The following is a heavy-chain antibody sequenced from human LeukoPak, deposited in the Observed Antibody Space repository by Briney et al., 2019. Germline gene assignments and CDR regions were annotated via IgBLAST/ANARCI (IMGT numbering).Heavy chain of an antibody. Sequence: SETLSLTCTVSGGSISSYYWAWIRQPPGKGLEWIGYIYYSGSTDYNPSLKSRVTISVDTSKNQFSLKLSSVTAADTAVYYCARVKGGIWFGELLTPYYYYYYMDVWGKGTTVTISS. CDR2: IYYSGST. CDR3: ARVKGGIWFGELLTPYYYYYYMDV. D-gene: IGHD3-10*01. CDR1: GGSISSYY. V-gene: IGHV4-59*01. J-gene: IGHJ6*03.